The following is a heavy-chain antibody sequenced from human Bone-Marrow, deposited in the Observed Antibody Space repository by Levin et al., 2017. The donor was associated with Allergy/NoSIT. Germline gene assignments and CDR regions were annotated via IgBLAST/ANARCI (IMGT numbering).Heavy chain of an antibody. CDR1: GFTFSTYD. CDR2: ISGSGGST. V-gene: IGHV3-23*01. Sequence: ASVKVSCAASGFTFSTYDMTWVRQAPGKGLEWVSTISGSGGSTSYADSVKGRFTISRDNSRNTLYLQMNSLRAEDTAVYYCAYRTGFDYWGQGTLVTVSS. J-gene: IGHJ4*02. D-gene: IGHD1-14*01. CDR3: AYRTGFDY.